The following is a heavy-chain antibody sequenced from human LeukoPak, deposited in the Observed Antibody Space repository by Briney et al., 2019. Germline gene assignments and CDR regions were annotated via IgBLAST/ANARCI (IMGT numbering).Heavy chain of an antibody. V-gene: IGHV1-18*01. D-gene: IGHD6-13*01. Sequence: ASVKVSCKASGYTFTSYGISWVRQAPGQGLEWMGWISAYNGNTNYAQKLQGRVTMTTDTSTSTAYMELRSLRSDDTAVYYCARAKLFKEQLVVSGFDYWGQGTLVTVSS. CDR1: GYTFTSYG. CDR3: ARAKLFKEQLVVSGFDY. J-gene: IGHJ4*02. CDR2: ISAYNGNT.